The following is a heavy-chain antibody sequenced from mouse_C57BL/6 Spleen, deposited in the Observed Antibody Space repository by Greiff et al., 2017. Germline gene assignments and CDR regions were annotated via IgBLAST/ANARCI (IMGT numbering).Heavy chain of an antibody. D-gene: IGHD1-1*01. J-gene: IGHJ4*01. CDR1: GYAFTNYL. V-gene: IGHV1-54*01. Sequence: QVQLQQSGAELVRPGTSVKVSCKASGYAFTNYLIEWVKQRPGQGLEWIGVINPGSGGTNYNEKFKGKATLTADKSSSTAYMQLRSLTSEDSAVYVCARSGFTVYAMDYWGQGTSVTVSS. CDR2: INPGSGGT. CDR3: ARSGFTVYAMDY.